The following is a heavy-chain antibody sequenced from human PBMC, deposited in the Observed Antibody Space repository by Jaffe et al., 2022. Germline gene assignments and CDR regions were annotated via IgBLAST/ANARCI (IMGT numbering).Heavy chain of an antibody. CDR2: IYYSGST. CDR3: ARELGSSWWGGYFDY. Sequence: QVQLQESGPGLVKPSETLSLTCTVSGGSISSYYWSWIRQPPGKGLEWIGYIYYSGSTNYNPSLKSRVTISVDTSKNQFSLKLSSVTAADTAVYYCARELGSSWWGGYFDYWGQGTLVTVSS. V-gene: IGHV4-59*01. CDR1: GGSISSYY. D-gene: IGHD6-13*01. J-gene: IGHJ4*02.